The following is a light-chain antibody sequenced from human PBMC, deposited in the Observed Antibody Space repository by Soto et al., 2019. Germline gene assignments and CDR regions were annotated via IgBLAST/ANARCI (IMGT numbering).Light chain of an antibody. Sequence: QSALTQPRSVSGSPGQSVTISCTGTSSDVGGYNYVSWYEQHPVKAPKLMIYDVTKRPSGVPDRFSVSKSGNTASLTISGLQAEDEADYYCCSYAGSYTWVFGTGTKVTVL. CDR1: SSDVGGYNY. CDR3: CSYAGSYTWV. V-gene: IGLV2-11*01. J-gene: IGLJ1*01. CDR2: DVT.